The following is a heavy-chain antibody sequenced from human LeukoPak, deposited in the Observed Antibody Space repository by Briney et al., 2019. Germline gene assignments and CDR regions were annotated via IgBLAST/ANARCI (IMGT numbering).Heavy chain of an antibody. D-gene: IGHD5-24*01. Sequence: GGSLRPSCVASGFSFSSYHMSWVRQAPGEGLGCVAHIFPDGHQESCDASVRGRFTVSRDNAKNSVFLQMNSLRVEDTAIYYCARWRWQQSEFDLWGQGALVTVSS. CDR1: GFSFSSYH. CDR3: ARWRWQQSEFDL. CDR2: IFPDGHQE. V-gene: IGHV3-7*02. J-gene: IGHJ4*02.